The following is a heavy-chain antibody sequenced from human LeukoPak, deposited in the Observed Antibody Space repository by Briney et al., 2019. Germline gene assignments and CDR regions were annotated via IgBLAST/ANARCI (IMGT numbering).Heavy chain of an antibody. V-gene: IGHV4-34*01. CDR1: GGSFSGYY. J-gene: IGHJ2*01. D-gene: IGHD4-23*01. CDR2: INHSGST. Sequence: PSETLSLTCAVYGGSFSGYYWSWIRQPPGKGLEWIGEINHSGSTNYNPSLKSRVTISVDTSKNQFSLKLSSVTAADTAVYYCARVRRYGGNPLTRYFDLWGRGTLVTVSS. CDR3: ARVRRYGGNPLTRYFDL.